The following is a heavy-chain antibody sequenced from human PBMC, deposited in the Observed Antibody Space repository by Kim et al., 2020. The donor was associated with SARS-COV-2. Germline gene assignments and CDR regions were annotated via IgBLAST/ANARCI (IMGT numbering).Heavy chain of an antibody. CDR2: IYSGGST. Sequence: GGSLRLSCAASGFTVSSNYMSWVRQAPGKGLEWVSVIYSGGSTYYADSVKGRFTISRDNSKNTLYLQMNSLRAEDTAVYYCARERTWLGPARGYYYGMDVWGQGTTVTVSS. CDR3: ARERTWLGPARGYYYGMDV. J-gene: IGHJ6*02. CDR1: GFTVSSNY. V-gene: IGHV3-66*01. D-gene: IGHD6-19*01.